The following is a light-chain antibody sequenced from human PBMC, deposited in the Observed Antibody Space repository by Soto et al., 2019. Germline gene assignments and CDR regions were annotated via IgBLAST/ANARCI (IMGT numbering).Light chain of an antibody. V-gene: IGKV3-15*01. CDR3: QQYNNWPFT. Sequence: EIVMTQSPATLSVSPGERATLSCRASQSVSSNLAWYQQKPGQAPRLLIYGASTRATGIPARFSGSGSGTELTLTISSLQSEDFAVYYCQQYNNWPFTFGPGTKVHIK. J-gene: IGKJ3*01. CDR1: QSVSSN. CDR2: GAS.